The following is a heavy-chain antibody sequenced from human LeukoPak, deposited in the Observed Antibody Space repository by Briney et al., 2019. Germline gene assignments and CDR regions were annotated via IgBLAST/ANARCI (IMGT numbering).Heavy chain of an antibody. J-gene: IGHJ3*01. Sequence: PSQTLSLTCTVSGGSISSGSYYWSWIRQPAGKGLEWIVRIYTSGSTNYNPSLKSQVTISVDTSKNQFSLKLSSVTAADTAVYYCAREKLLLGVFLWGQGTMVTVSS. D-gene: IGHD3-16*01. V-gene: IGHV4-61*02. CDR3: AREKLLLGVFL. CDR1: GGSISSGSYY. CDR2: IYTSGST.